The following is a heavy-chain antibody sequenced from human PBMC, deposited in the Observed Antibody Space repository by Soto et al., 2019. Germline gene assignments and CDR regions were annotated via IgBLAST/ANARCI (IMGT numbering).Heavy chain of an antibody. CDR3: ARQRTSVVTKAYFYV. CDR1: GGSISSGGYY. V-gene: IGHV4-39*01. D-gene: IGHD2-21*02. Sequence: SETLSLTCTVSGGSISSGGYYWGWIRQPPGKGLEWIGSIYYSGRTYNNPSLTSRVSMSIDTSKDQFSLTLKSVTAAETALYFCARQRTSVVTKAYFYVWGPGSLVTVSS. J-gene: IGHJ4*02. CDR2: IYYSGRT.